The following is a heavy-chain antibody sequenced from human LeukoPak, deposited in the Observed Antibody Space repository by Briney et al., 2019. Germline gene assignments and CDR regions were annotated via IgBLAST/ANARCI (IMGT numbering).Heavy chain of an antibody. Sequence: SVKVSCKASGGTFSSYAISWVRQAPGQGLEWMGGIIPIFGTANYAQKFQGRVTITADESTSTAYMELSSLRSEDTAVYYCARLPSYYDRGGVAFDIWGQGTMVTVSS. J-gene: IGHJ3*02. V-gene: IGHV1-69*13. CDR3: ARLPSYYDRGGVAFDI. CDR2: IIPIFGTA. D-gene: IGHD3-22*01. CDR1: GGTFSSYA.